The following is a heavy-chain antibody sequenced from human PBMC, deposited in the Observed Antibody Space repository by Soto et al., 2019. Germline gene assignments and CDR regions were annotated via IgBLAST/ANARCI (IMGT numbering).Heavy chain of an antibody. CDR1: GFTFNNYA. J-gene: IGHJ5*02. V-gene: IGHV3-23*01. Sequence: EAQLLASGGGLVQPGGSLRLSCAASGFTFNNYAMSWVRQDPGKGLEWVSSINGSGAGTYYTDSVKGRFTVSRDDSKKTLYLQMGSLRVDDTGVYYCAKDAVAGSGEWDYFDPWGQGTLVTVSS. CDR2: INGSGAGT. D-gene: IGHD6-19*01. CDR3: AKDAVAGSGEWDYFDP.